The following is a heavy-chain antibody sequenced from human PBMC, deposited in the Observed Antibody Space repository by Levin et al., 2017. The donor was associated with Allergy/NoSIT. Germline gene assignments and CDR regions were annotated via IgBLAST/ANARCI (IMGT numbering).Heavy chain of an antibody. J-gene: IGHJ1*01. CDR3: ATSPSHYDSSPH. V-gene: IGHV3-23*01. CDR2: ISGSGGST. D-gene: IGHD3-22*01. Sequence: GGSLRLSCAASGFTFSSYAMSWVRQAPGKGLEWVSAISGSGGSTYYADSVKGRFTISRDNSKNTLYLQMNSLRAEDTAVYYCATSPSHYDSSPHWGQGTLVTVSS. CDR1: GFTFSSYA.